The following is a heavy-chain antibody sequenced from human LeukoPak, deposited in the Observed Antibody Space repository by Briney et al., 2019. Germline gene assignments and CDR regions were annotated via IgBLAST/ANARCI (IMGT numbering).Heavy chain of an antibody. D-gene: IGHD2-2*01. CDR3: ATGSIGDVVVPAASP. CDR1: GFTFSSYW. J-gene: IGHJ5*02. V-gene: IGHV3-7*01. CDR2: IKQDGSEK. Sequence: GRPLRLSCAASGFTFSSYWMSWVRQAPGKGLEWVANIKQDGSEKYYVDSVKGRFTISRDNAKNSLYLQMNSLRAEDTAVYYCATGSIGDVVVPAASPWGQGTLVTASS.